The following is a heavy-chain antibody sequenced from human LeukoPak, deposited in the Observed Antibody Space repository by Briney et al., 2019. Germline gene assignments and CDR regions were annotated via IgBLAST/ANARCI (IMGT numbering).Heavy chain of an antibody. CDR1: GFTFSSYW. CDR2: INSDGSST. Sequence: GGSLRLSCAASGFTFSSYWMHWVRQAPGKGLVWVSRINSDGSSTSYADSVKGRFTISRDNAKNTLYLQMNSLRAEDTAVYYCARVYYYGSGYYYMDVWGKGTTVTISS. V-gene: IGHV3-74*01. J-gene: IGHJ6*03. D-gene: IGHD3-10*01. CDR3: ARVYYYGSGYYYMDV.